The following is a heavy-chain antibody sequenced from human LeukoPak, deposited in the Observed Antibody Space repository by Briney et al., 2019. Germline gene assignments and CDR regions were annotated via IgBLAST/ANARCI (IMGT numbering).Heavy chain of an antibody. D-gene: IGHD1-7*01. CDR1: GGTFSSYA. CDR2: ISAYNGNT. CDR3: ARDNWNYGWFDP. Sequence: ASVKVSFKASGGTFSSYAINWVRQAPGQGLEWMGWISAYNGNTNYAQKLQGRVTMTTDTSTSTAFMYLRGLRSDDTAVYYCARDNWNYGWFDPWGQGTLVTVSS. V-gene: IGHV1-18*01. J-gene: IGHJ5*02.